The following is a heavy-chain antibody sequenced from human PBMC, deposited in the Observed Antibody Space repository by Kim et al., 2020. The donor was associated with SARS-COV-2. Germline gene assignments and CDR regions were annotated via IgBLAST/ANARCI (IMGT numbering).Heavy chain of an antibody. CDR2: IIPILGRA. Sequence: SVKVSCKASGGTFSSYAISWVRQDPGQGLEWMGRIIPILGRANYAQKFQGRVTITADKSTSTAYMELSSLRYEDTAGYYCARDGGDIVVVPAYWGQGTL. CDR1: GGTFSSYA. CDR3: ARDGGDIVVVPAY. J-gene: IGHJ4*02. V-gene: IGHV1-69*04. D-gene: IGHD2-2*01.